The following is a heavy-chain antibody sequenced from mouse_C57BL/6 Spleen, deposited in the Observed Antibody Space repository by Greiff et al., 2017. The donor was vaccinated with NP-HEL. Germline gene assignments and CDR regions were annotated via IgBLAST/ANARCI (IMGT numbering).Heavy chain of an antibody. CDR2: IYPSDSET. CDR3: ATGMITTGNFDY. J-gene: IGHJ2*01. V-gene: IGHV1-61*01. D-gene: IGHD2-4*01. Sequence: VQLQQPGAELVRPGSSVKLSCKASGYTFTSYWMDWVKQRPGQGLEWIGNIYPSDSETHFNQKFKDKATLTVDKSSSTAYMQLSSLTSEDSAVYYCATGMITTGNFDYWGQGTTLTVSS. CDR1: GYTFTSYW.